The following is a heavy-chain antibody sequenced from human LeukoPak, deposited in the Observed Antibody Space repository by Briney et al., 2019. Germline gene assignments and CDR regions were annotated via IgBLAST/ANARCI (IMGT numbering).Heavy chain of an antibody. CDR2: ISGSGGST. Sequence: PGGSLRLSCAASGFTLSSYAMSWVRQAPGKGLEWVSAISGSGGSTYYADSVKGRFIISRDNSKNTLYLQMKSLRAEDTAAYYCAKEYSSGCSTLAYYDGMDVWGQGTTVTVSS. D-gene: IGHD6-19*01. V-gene: IGHV3-23*01. CDR3: AKEYSSGCSTLAYYDGMDV. CDR1: GFTLSSYA. J-gene: IGHJ6*02.